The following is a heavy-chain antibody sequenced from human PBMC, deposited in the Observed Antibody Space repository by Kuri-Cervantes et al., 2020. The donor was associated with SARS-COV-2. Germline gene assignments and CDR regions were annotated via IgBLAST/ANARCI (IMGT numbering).Heavy chain of an antibody. J-gene: IGHJ5*02. D-gene: IGHD3-3*01. Sequence: GGSLRLSCAASGFTFSSYSMNWVRQAPGKGLEWVSSISSSSSYIYYADSVKGRFTISRDNAKNSLYLQMNSLRAEDTAVYYCARESPGIRFLEWVPWGQGTLVTVSS. CDR1: GFTFSSYS. CDR2: ISSSSSYI. V-gene: IGHV3-21*01. CDR3: ARESPGIRFLEWVP.